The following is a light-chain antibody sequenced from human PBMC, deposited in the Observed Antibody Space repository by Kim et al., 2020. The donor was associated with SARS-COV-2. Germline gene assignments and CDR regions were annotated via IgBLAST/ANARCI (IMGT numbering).Light chain of an antibody. V-gene: IGLV3-19*01. J-gene: IGLJ7*01. CDR1: SIRKYY. Sequence: SSELTQDPAVALDFGQTVCRKCQGDSIRKYYSNWYQQRPGQAPTLVLYGKYDRPSGIPDRFSGSSSGNTASFTITGAQAVVEGDYYCISRDITGYHAVF. CDR3: ISRDITGYHAV. CDR2: GKY.